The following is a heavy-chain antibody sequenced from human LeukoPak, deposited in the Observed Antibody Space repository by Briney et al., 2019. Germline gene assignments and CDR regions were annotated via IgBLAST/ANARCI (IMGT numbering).Heavy chain of an antibody. CDR3: ARAAYDYVWGSYRLDY. CDR1: GYTFTSYD. V-gene: IGHV1-8*03. D-gene: IGHD3-16*02. Sequence: ASVKVSCKASGYTFTSYDINWVRQATGQGLEWMGWMNPNSGNTGYAQKFQGRVTITRNTSISTAYMELSSLRSEDTAVYYCARAAYDYVWGSYRLDYWGQGTLVTASS. J-gene: IGHJ4*02. CDR2: MNPNSGNT.